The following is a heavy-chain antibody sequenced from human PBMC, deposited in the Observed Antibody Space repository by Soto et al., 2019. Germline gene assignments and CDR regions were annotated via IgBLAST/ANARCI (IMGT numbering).Heavy chain of an antibody. J-gene: IGHJ2*01. CDR2: IYYSGST. D-gene: IGHD2-15*01. CDR3: ASFFFQAEDGIRDTFPVSAVLLNRSSDL. V-gene: IGHV4-39*01. Sequence: PGKGLEWIGSIYYSGSTYYNPSLKSRVTISVDTSKNQFSLKLSSVTAADTAVYYCASFFFQAEDGIRDTFPVSAVLLNRSSDL.